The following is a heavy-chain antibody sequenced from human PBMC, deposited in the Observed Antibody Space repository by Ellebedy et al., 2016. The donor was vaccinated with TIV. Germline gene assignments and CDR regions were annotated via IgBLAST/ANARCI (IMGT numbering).Heavy chain of an antibody. J-gene: IGHJ4*02. CDR1: GFSFRTFD. Sequence: GESLKISCAASGFSFRTFDMSWVRQAPGKGLDWVAVVYGHGGSTHYANSVKGRFTISKDSSRDILYLDMNNLRADDTAIYSCTKGAWLDSWGQGTLVTVSS. CDR2: VYGHGGST. CDR3: TKGAWLDS. V-gene: IGHV3-23*01.